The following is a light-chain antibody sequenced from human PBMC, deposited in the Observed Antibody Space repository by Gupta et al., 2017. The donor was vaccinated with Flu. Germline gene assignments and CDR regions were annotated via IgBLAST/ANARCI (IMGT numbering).Light chain of an antibody. V-gene: IGKV3-11*01. CDR2: DAS. Sequence: EIVLTQSLAPLPLSLGVRATPSCRASQSVSSYLAWYQPKPGQAPRLLSYDASNRATGIPARFSGSGSGTDFTLTSSSLEPEDVAVYYWQQRRNWTFGEGTKVEIK. CDR1: QSVSSY. CDR3: QQRRNWT. J-gene: IGKJ1*01.